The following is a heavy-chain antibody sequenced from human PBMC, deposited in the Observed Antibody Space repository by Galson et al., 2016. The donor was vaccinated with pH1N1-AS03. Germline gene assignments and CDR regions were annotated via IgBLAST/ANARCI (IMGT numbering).Heavy chain of an antibody. CDR2: ISGSGNNT. D-gene: IGHD1-14*01. Sequence: SLRLSCAASGFTFGSFAMSWVRQAPGKGLEWVSAISGSGNNTYYGDSVKGRITISRDDSKNTAYLQMNSLKTEDTAVYYCTRQGPTISDDFDYWGQGTLVTVSS. J-gene: IGHJ4*02. CDR3: TRQGPTISDDFDY. V-gene: IGHV3-23*01. CDR1: GFTFGSFA.